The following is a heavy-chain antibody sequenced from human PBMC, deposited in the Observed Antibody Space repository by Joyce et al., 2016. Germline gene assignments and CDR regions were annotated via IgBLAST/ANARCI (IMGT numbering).Heavy chain of an antibody. CDR3: ASALPKFVFAQHYYYMDV. CDR1: GVSISSDDFY. V-gene: IGHV4-39*01. CDR2: IYYTEST. D-gene: IGHD2-21*01. J-gene: IGHJ6*03. Sequence: QLQLQDSGPGLVKPSETLSLTCTVSGVSISSDDFYWAWIRQPPGKRLEWIGTIYYTESTYFKPSIKSRVTIAIDTSKNQFSLPLSSVTAAETAVYYCASALPKFVFAQHYYYMDVWGKGTTVTVAS.